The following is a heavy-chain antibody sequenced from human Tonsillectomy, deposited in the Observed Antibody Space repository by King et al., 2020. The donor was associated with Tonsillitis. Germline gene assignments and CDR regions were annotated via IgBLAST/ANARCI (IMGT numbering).Heavy chain of an antibody. Sequence: VQLVESGGGLVQPGGSLRLSCAASGFTFSTYAMSWVRQAPGKGLEWVSAISVSVGSPYYADSVKGRFTISRDNSKNTLYLQMNSLRAEDTAVYYCAKEVSLLWFGELAPFDYWGQGTLVTVSS. J-gene: IGHJ4*02. V-gene: IGHV3-23*04. D-gene: IGHD3-10*01. CDR3: AKEVSLLWFGELAPFDY. CDR1: GFTFSTYA. CDR2: ISVSVGSP.